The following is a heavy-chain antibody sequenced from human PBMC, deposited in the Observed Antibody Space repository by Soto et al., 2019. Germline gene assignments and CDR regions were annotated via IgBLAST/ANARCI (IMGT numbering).Heavy chain of an antibody. D-gene: IGHD3-22*01. CDR1: GFTFSSYA. J-gene: IGHJ5*02. CDR3: ARAPYYYDLKSNWFDP. Sequence: PGGSLRLSCAASGFTFSSYAMHWVRQAPGKGLEWVAVISYDGSNKYYADSVKGRFTISRDNSKNTLYLQMNSLRAEDTAVYYCARAPYYYDLKSNWFDPWGQGTLVTVSS. CDR2: ISYDGSNK. V-gene: IGHV3-30-3*01.